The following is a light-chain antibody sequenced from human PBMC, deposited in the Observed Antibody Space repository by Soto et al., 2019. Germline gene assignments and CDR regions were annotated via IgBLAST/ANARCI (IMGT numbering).Light chain of an antibody. CDR1: QSISSW. J-gene: IGKJ1*01. CDR2: DAS. Sequence: DIQMTQSPSTLSASVGDRVTITCRASQSISSWLAWYQQKPGKAPKLLIYDASSLESGVPSRFSGSGSGTEFTLTISRLEPDDFAVYYCQQYSGSPRTFGQGTKVDIK. CDR3: QQYSGSPRT. V-gene: IGKV1-5*01.